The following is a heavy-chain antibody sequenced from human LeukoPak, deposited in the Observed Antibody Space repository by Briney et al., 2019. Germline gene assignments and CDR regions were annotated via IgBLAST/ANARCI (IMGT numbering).Heavy chain of an antibody. CDR3: ARAPSPYYDFWSGYYDY. CDR2: INAGNGNT. CDR1: GYTFTSYA. Sequence: ASVKVSCKASGYTFTSYAMHWVRQASGQRLEWMGWINAGNGNTKYSQKFQGRVTITRDTSASTAYMELSSLRSEDTAVYYCARAPSPYYDFWSGYYDYWGQGTLVTVSS. D-gene: IGHD3-3*01. J-gene: IGHJ4*02. V-gene: IGHV1-3*01.